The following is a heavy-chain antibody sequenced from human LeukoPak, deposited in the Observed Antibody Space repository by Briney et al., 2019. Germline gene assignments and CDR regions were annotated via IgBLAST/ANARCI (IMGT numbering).Heavy chain of an antibody. CDR3: ARGGYYDSSGPDDY. CDR2: INPSGGST. J-gene: IGHJ4*02. CDR1: GGTFSSYA. Sequence: ASVKVSCKASGGTFSSYAISWMRQAPGQGLEWMGIINPSGGSTNYAQNFQGRVTMTRDTSTSTVYMELSSLRSEDTAVYYCARGGYYDSSGPDDYWGQGTLVTVSS. D-gene: IGHD3-22*01. V-gene: IGHV1-46*01.